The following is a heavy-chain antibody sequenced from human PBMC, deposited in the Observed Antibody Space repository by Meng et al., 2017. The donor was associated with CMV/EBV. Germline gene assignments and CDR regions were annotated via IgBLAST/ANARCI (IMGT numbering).Heavy chain of an antibody. J-gene: IGHJ4*02. D-gene: IGHD6-13*01. CDR2: IYYSGST. Sequence: SISSGGYYWSWIRQHPGKGLEWIGYIYYSGSTYYNPSLKSRVTIPVDTSKNQFSLKLSSVTAADTAVYYCARATYATTYSSSWYLDYWGQGTLVTVSS. CDR1: SISSGGYY. V-gene: IGHV4-31*02. CDR3: ARATYATTYSSSWYLDY.